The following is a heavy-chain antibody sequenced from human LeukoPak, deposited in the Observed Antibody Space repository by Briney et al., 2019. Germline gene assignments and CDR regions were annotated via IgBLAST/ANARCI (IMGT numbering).Heavy chain of an antibody. J-gene: IGHJ4*02. CDR2: ISSTSSFT. CDR1: GFAFSDYY. Sequence: GGSLRLSCAASGFAFSDYYMSWIRQAPGKGLEWLSYISSTSSFTNYADSVKGRFTISRDNAKNSLYLQMNSLRAEDTAMYYCARGTAAGRREFNFDYWGQGTLVTVSS. V-gene: IGHV3-11*05. CDR3: ARGTAAGRREFNFDY. D-gene: IGHD6-13*01.